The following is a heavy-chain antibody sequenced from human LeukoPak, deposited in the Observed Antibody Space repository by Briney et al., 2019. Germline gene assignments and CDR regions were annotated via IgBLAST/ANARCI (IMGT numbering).Heavy chain of an antibody. CDR2: INTNTGNP. Sequence: ASVKVSCKASGYTFTSYAMNWVRQAPGQGLEWMGWINTNTGNPTYAQGFTGRFVFSLDTSVSTAYLQISSLKAEDTAVYYCAREQWLGPYYYYYGMDVWGQGTTVTVSS. CDR1: GYTFTSYA. CDR3: AREQWLGPYYYYYGMDV. V-gene: IGHV7-4-1*02. J-gene: IGHJ6*02. D-gene: IGHD6-19*01.